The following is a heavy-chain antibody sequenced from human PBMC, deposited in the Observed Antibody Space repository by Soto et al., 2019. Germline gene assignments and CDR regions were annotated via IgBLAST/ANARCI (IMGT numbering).Heavy chain of an antibody. Sequence: EVQVLESGGGLVQPGGSLRLSCAASGFTFNNYAMGWVRQAPEKGLEWVSAITGSGSDTYYVDSVKGRFTISRDNSKNILYLQMNSLRAEDTAVYYCAKLGSSSWSPHYYFDYWGQGTLVTVSS. J-gene: IGHJ4*02. V-gene: IGHV3-23*01. CDR2: ITGSGSDT. D-gene: IGHD2-2*01. CDR3: AKLGSSSWSPHYYFDY. CDR1: GFTFNNYA.